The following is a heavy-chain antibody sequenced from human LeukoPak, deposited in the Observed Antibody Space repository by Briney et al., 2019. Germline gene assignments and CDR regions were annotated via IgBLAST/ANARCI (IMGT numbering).Heavy chain of an antibody. V-gene: IGHV3-48*01. Sequence: GGSLRLSCAASGFTFSSYSMNWVRQAPGKGLEWVSYISSSSSTIYYADSAKGRFTISRDNAKNSLYLQMNSLRAEDTAVYYCASPVGVDTAIYYYYYYGMDVWGQGTTVTVSS. D-gene: IGHD5-18*01. J-gene: IGHJ6*02. CDR1: GFTFSSYS. CDR3: ASPVGVDTAIYYYYYYGMDV. CDR2: ISSSSSTI.